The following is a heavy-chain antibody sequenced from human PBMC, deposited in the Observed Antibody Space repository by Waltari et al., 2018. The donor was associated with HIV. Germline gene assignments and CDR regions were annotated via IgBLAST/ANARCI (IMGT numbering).Heavy chain of an antibody. CDR1: GGSISSASYY. CDR3: ARDLIMGATLVGCDY. Sequence: QVQLQESGPGLVKPSQTLSLTCTVSGGSISSASYYWSWIRQPAGKGLEWIGRIYTGGSTNDNPSLKSRVTMSVDTSKNQFSLKLNSVTAADTAVYYCARDLIMGATLVGCDYWGQGTLVTVSS. D-gene: IGHD1-26*01. V-gene: IGHV4-61*02. J-gene: IGHJ4*02. CDR2: IYTGGST.